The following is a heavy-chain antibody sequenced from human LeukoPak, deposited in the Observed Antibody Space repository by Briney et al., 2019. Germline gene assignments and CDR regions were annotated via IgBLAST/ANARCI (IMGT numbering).Heavy chain of an antibody. CDR1: GFTFSNYW. D-gene: IGHD1-26*01. CDR3: TRDLGGATWGEWNY. CDR2: ISSDGSGT. J-gene: IGHJ4*02. Sequence: GSLRLSCAASGFTFSNYWMYWVRQAPGKGLVWVSRISSDGSGTNYADSVKGRFTISRDNAKNILYLQMNSLRVEDTAVYYCTRDLGGATWGEWNYWGQGTLVTVSS. V-gene: IGHV3-74*01.